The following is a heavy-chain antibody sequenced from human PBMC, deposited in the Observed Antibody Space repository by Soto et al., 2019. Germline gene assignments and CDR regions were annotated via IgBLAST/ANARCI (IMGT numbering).Heavy chain of an antibody. V-gene: IGHV3-30*18. Sequence: GGSLRLSCAASGFTFSSYGMHWVRQAPGKGLEWVAVISYDGSNKYYADSVKGRFTISRDNSKNTLYLQMNSLRAEDTAVYYCANVGSGSYYSDYWGQGTLVTVSS. CDR3: ANVGSGSYYSDY. CDR1: GFTFSSYG. D-gene: IGHD3-10*01. J-gene: IGHJ4*02. CDR2: ISYDGSNK.